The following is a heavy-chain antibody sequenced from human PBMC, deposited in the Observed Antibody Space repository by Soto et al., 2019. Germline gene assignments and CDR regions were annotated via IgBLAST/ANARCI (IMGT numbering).Heavy chain of an antibody. V-gene: IGHV1-8*01. J-gene: IGHJ4*02. CDR3: DRQVHPGYSSD. D-gene: IGHD1-1*01. Sequence: ASVKVSCKASGYTFTSYDINWVRQAPGQGLEWVGWINPTSEYTAHAQKFQGRVTLTREISTATAYMELSSLTSEDTAVYFCDRQVHPGYSSDSGPGTKVTV. CDR2: INPTSEYT. CDR1: GYTFTSYD.